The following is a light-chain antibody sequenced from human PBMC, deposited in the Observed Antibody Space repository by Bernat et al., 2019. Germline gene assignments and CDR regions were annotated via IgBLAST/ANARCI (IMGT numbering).Light chain of an antibody. J-gene: IGKJ1*01. CDR2: GAS. V-gene: IGKV1-27*01. CDR3: QKYNSDPWT. CDR1: QGTSNY. Sequence: DIQMTQSPSTLSASVGDRVTITCRASQGTSNYVAWYQQKPGKVPKLLIYGASTLHSGVPSRFSGSGSGTDFTLTISSLQPEDVATYYCQKYNSDPWTFGQGTKVEIK.